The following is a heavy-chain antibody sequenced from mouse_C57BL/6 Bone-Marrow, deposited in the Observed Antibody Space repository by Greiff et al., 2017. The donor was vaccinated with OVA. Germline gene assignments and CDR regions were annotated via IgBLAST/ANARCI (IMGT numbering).Heavy chain of an antibody. CDR2: INYDGSST. Sequence: EVQVVESEGGLVQPGSSMKLSCTASGFTFSDYYMAWVRQVPEKGLEWVANINYDGSSTYYLDSLKSRFIISRDNAKNILYLQMSSLKSEDTATYYCARNSSGYNYFDYWGQGTTLTVSS. V-gene: IGHV5-16*01. CDR1: GFTFSDYY. CDR3: ARNSSGYNYFDY. D-gene: IGHD3-2*02. J-gene: IGHJ2*01.